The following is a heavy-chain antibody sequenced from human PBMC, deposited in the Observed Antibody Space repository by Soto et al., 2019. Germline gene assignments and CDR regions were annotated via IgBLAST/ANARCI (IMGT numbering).Heavy chain of an antibody. D-gene: IGHD3-16*01. J-gene: IGHJ4*02. CDR2: MHYTGET. CDR3: ARQGGNKFDY. CDR1: GDSVISDHYY. V-gene: IGHV4-39*01. Sequence: QLQLQESGPGLVQPSETLSLTCTVSGDSVISDHYYWAWIRQPPGKGLEWIGNMHYTGETYQNPSLRSRVTISVDTSENQVSLKLTSVTAADTAMYYCARQGGNKFDYWGQGTLVTVSS.